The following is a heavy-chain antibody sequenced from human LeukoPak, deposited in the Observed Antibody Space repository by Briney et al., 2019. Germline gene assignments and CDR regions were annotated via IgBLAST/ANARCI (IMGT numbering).Heavy chain of an antibody. Sequence: RASVKVSCKASGYTFSGYYIHWVRQAPGQGLEWMARINPSNGDTNYAQKFQGRVTMTRDTSISTAYMELTRLISDDTAVYYCARVGSSGWYVHPTLDYWGQGTLVTVSS. CDR1: GYTFSGYY. J-gene: IGHJ4*02. CDR2: INPSNGDT. V-gene: IGHV1-2*06. D-gene: IGHD6-19*01. CDR3: ARVGSSGWYVHPTLDY.